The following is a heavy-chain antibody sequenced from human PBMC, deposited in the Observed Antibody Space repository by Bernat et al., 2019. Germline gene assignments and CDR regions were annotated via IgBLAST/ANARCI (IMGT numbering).Heavy chain of an antibody. Sequence: QVQLQESGPGLVKPSETLSLTCAVSGYSISSGYYWGWIRQPPGKGLEWIGSIYHSGSTYYNPSLKSRVTISVDTSKNQFSLKLSSVTAADTAVYYCARDGLANAFDIWGQGTMVTVSS. CDR2: IYHSGST. CDR1: GYSISSGYY. CDR3: ARDGLANAFDI. J-gene: IGHJ3*02. V-gene: IGHV4-38-2*02.